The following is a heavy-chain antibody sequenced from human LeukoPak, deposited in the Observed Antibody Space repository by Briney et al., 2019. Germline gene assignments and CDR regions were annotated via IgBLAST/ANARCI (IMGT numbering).Heavy chain of an antibody. CDR3: VRELPPVVQYYFDY. CDR1: GFTFSDYG. Sequence: PGRSLRLSCAASGFTFSDYGMHWVRQAPGKGLEWVAVIWYDGSNKYYADSVKGRFTISRDNSRNTLYLQMDSLRAEDTAVYYCVRELPPVVQYYFDYWGPGTLVTVSS. D-gene: IGHD3-22*01. V-gene: IGHV3-33*01. CDR2: IWYDGSNK. J-gene: IGHJ4*02.